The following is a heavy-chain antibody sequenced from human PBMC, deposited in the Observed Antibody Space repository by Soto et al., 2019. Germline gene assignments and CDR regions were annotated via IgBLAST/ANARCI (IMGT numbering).Heavy chain of an antibody. CDR3: AREGGIVVVTITPLTPDL. Sequence: QVQLVESGGGVVQPGRSLRLSCAASGFTFSSYAMHWVRQAPGKGLEWVAVISYDGSNKYYEDSVKGRFTISRDNSKNTLYLQMNTLRAEDTPVYYCAREGGIVVVTITPLTPDLWGRGTLVTVSS. D-gene: IGHD3-22*01. CDR1: GFTFSSYA. CDR2: ISYDGSNK. V-gene: IGHV3-30-3*01. J-gene: IGHJ2*01.